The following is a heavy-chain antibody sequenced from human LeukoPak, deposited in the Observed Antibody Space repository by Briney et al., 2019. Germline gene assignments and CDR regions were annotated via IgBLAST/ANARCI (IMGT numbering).Heavy chain of an antibody. CDR3: VRARDMAFDI. V-gene: IGHV4-59*11. D-gene: IGHD2-21*02. Sequence: PSDPLSLTYTVPGGYMSCQYWSWLRQPPAKRLEWIGNIFYTGSTNYNPSLRSRVTISVDTSKNQFSLKVTSVTAADTALYYCVRARDMAFDIWGQGTMVTVSS. J-gene: IGHJ3*02. CDR2: IFYTGST. CDR1: GGYMSCQY.